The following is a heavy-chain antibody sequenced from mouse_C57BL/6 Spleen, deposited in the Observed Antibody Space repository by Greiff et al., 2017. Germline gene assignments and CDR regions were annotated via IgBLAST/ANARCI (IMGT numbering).Heavy chain of an antibody. Sequence: EVQVVESGEGLVKPGGSLKLSCAASGFTFSSYAMSWVRQTPEKRLEWVAYISSGGDYIYYADTVKGRFTISRDNARNTLYLQMSSLKSEDTAMYYCTRDQTTVVSYYYAMDYWGQGTSVTVSS. J-gene: IGHJ4*01. CDR1: GFTFSSYA. V-gene: IGHV5-9-1*02. CDR2: ISSGGDYI. CDR3: TRDQTTVVSYYYAMDY. D-gene: IGHD1-1*01.